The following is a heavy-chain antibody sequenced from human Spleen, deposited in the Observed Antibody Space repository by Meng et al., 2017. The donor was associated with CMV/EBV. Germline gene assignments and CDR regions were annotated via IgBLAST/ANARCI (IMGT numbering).Heavy chain of an antibody. Sequence: GGSLRLSCAASAFTFSTYWMSWVRQAPGKGLEWVAFIRYDGSNKYYADSVKGRFTISRDNSKNTLYLQMNSLRAEDTAVYYCAKGTDYDFWSGYPPFGMDVWGQGTTVTVSS. CDR3: AKGTDYDFWSGYPPFGMDV. CDR1: AFTFSTYW. V-gene: IGHV3-30*02. J-gene: IGHJ6*02. CDR2: IRYDGSNK. D-gene: IGHD3-3*01.